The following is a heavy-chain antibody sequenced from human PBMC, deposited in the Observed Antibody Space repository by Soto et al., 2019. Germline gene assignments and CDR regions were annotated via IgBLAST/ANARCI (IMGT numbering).Heavy chain of an antibody. J-gene: IGHJ4*02. CDR3: ATSVITNTDFDY. CDR2: IYHSGST. V-gene: IGHV4-38-2*01. CDR1: GYSISSGYY. D-gene: IGHD2-8*01. Sequence: NPSETLSLTCAVSGYSISSGYYWGWIRQPPGKGLEWIGSIYHSGSTYYNPSLKSRVTISVDTSKNQFSLKLSSVTAADTAVYYCATSVITNTDFDYWGQGTLVTVSS.